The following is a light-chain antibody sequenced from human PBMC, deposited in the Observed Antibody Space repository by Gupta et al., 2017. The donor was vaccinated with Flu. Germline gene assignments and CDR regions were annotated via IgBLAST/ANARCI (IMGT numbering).Light chain of an antibody. CDR3: QQSDSSPFT. CDR2: GAS. CDR1: QNITNY. V-gene: IGKV1-39*01. Sequence: DIQMAQSPFSLSASIGDRVTITCRASQNITNYLNWYQQKPGKVPSLLIFGASSLQSGVPSRISGRGSGTNFTLTISSLQPEDSATYYCQQSDSSPFTFGHGTIVDVE. J-gene: IGKJ3*01.